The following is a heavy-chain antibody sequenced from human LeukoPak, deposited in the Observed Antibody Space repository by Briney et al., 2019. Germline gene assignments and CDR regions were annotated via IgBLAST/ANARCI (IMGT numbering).Heavy chain of an antibody. Sequence: PSETLSLTCAVSGGSISSSSYYWGWIRQPPGKGLEWIGSIYYSGSTYYNPSLKSRVTISVDTSKNQFSLKLSSVTAADTAVYYCARRLPRGSAAAGTFDYWGQGTLVTVSS. D-gene: IGHD6-13*01. V-gene: IGHV4-39*01. CDR3: ARRLPRGSAAAGTFDY. CDR2: IYYSGST. CDR1: GGSISSSSYY. J-gene: IGHJ4*02.